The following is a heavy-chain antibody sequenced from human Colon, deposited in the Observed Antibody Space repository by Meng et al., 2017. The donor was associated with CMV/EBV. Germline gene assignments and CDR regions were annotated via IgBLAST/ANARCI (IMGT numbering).Heavy chain of an antibody. CDR2: IRSKPNSYAT. J-gene: IGHJ4*02. CDR3: TRHRRDYGDYEYYFDY. D-gene: IGHD4-17*01. V-gene: IGHV3-73*01. Sequence: FAFSGSAMPWVRQASGKGLEWVGRIRSKPNSYATAYAASVKGGFTISRDDSKNTAYLQMNSLKTEDTAVYYCTRHRRDYGDYEYYFDYWGPGTLVTVSS. CDR1: FAFSGSA.